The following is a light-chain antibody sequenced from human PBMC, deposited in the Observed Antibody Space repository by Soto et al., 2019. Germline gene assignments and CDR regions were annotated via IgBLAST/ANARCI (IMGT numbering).Light chain of an antibody. Sequence: DIVMTQSPAALAVSLGERVTINCKSSRSALYSSKDRNDLAWCQQKPGQTPKLLGYWASTQESGVPDRFTGSGSGTDYCITLSGLQAEGGTFYSSQQYSKTPRNFGGGT. CDR3: QQYSKTPRN. CDR2: WAS. J-gene: IGKJ4*01. V-gene: IGKV4-1*01. CDR1: RSALYSSKDRND.